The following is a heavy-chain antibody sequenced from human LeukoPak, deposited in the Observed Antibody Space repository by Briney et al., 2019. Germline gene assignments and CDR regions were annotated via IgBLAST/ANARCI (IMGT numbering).Heavy chain of an antibody. V-gene: IGHV4-31*03. CDR2: IYYSGST. J-gene: IGHJ6*02. CDR1: GGSISSGGYD. D-gene: IGHD5-18*01. CDR3: ARDGGYSYGLYYYYYGMDV. Sequence: SSETLSLTCTVSGGSISSGGYDWSRIRQHPGKGLEWVGYIYYSGSTYYNPSLKSRVTISVDTSKNQFSLKLSSVTAADTAVYYCARDGGYSYGLYYYYYGMDVWGQGTTVTVSS.